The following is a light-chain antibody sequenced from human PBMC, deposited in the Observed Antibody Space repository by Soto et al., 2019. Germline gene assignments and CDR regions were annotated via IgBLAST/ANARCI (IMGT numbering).Light chain of an antibody. CDR1: QSVSSSY. CDR3: QQYGSSPLT. Sequence: EIVLTQSPGTLSLSPGERATLSCRASQSVSSSYLAWYQQKPGHAPRLLIYGASSRATGIPDRFSGSGSGTDFAITISRLEPEDFAVYYCQQYGSSPLTFGGGTKVEIK. V-gene: IGKV3-20*01. CDR2: GAS. J-gene: IGKJ4*01.